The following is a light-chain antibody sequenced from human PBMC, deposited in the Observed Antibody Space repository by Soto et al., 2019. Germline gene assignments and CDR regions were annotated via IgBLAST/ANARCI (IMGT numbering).Light chain of an antibody. Sequence: DIQLTQSPSFLSASVGDRVTITCRASHGISSYLAWYQQKPGKAPKLLIYAASTLQSGVPSSFSGSVFVTDFSLSISGLLTEDVASDHCIQKYRGPPNAFGPGTRLDIK. J-gene: IGKJ5*01. CDR1: HGISSY. V-gene: IGKV1-9*01. CDR2: AAS. CDR3: IQKYRGPPNA.